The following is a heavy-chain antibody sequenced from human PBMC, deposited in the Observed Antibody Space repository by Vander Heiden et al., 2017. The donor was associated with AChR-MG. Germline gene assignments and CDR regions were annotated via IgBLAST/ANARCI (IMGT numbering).Heavy chain of an antibody. CDR2: IYYSGST. Sequence: QVQLQESGPGLVKPSETLSLTCTVPGGSISSYYWSWIRQPPGKGLEWIGYIYYSGSTNYNPSLKSRVTISVDTSKNQFSLKLSSVTAADTAVYYCARTYYDFWSGYPSTFDYWGQGTLVTVSS. V-gene: IGHV4-59*01. CDR3: ARTYYDFWSGYPSTFDY. CDR1: GGSISSYY. D-gene: IGHD3-3*01. J-gene: IGHJ4*02.